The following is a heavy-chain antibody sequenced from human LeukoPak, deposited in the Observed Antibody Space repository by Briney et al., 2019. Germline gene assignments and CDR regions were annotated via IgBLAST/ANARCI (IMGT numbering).Heavy chain of an antibody. CDR2: INHSGST. V-gene: IGHV4-34*01. CDR3: ARGGYSYGRDY. Sequence: SETLSLTCTVSGGSISSYYWSWIRQPPGKGLEWIGEINHSGSTNYNPSLKSRVTISVDTSKNQFSLKLSSVTAADTAVYYCARGGYSYGRDYWGQGTLVTVSS. D-gene: IGHD5-18*01. CDR1: GGSISSYY. J-gene: IGHJ4*02.